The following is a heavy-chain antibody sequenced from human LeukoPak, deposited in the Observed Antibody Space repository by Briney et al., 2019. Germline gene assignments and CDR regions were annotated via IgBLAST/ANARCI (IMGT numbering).Heavy chain of an antibody. Sequence: SQTLSLTCTVSGGSISSGGYYWSWIRQHPGKGLEWIGYIYYSGSTYYNPSLKSRVTISVDTSKNQFSLKLSSVTAADTAMNYCATMRGYCSSPTCQDSWGQGTLVTVSS. CDR3: ATMRGYCSSPTCQDS. D-gene: IGHD2-2*01. V-gene: IGHV4-31*03. CDR2: IYYSGST. J-gene: IGHJ4*02. CDR1: GGSISSGGYY.